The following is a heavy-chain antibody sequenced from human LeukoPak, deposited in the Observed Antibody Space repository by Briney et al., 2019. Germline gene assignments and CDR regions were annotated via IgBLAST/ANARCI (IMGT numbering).Heavy chain of an antibody. D-gene: IGHD5-24*01. CDR2: IYYSGST. J-gene: IGHJ3*02. V-gene: IGHV4-39*07. CDR1: GGSISSSSYY. CDR3: AREKLQEDAFDI. Sequence: SETLSLTCTVSGGSISSSSYYWGWIRQPPGKGLEWIGSIYYSGSTCYNPSLKSRVTISVDTSKNQFSLKLSSVTAADTAVYYCAREKLQEDAFDIWGQGTMVTVSS.